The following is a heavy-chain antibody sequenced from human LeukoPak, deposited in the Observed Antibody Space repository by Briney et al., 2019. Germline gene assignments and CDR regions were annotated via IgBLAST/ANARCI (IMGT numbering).Heavy chain of an antibody. Sequence: PSETLSLTCTVSGGSISRYYWSWIRQPPGKGLEWIGYIYYSGSTNYNPSLKSRVTISVDTSKNQFSLKLSSVTAADTAVYYCARHYYDSSGYIEYFDYWGQGTLVTVSS. CDR2: IYYSGST. V-gene: IGHV4-59*08. CDR1: GGSISRYY. D-gene: IGHD3-22*01. J-gene: IGHJ4*02. CDR3: ARHYYDSSGYIEYFDY.